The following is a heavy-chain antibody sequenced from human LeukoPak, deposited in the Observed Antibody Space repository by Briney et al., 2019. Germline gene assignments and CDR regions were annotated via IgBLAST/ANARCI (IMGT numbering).Heavy chain of an antibody. D-gene: IGHD2-8*01. CDR3: ARTNVPLMLYAPPDY. V-gene: IGHV3-48*01. J-gene: IGHJ4*02. CDR2: LSSGGDAT. Sequence: GGSLRLSCAASGFTFSSYWMHWVRQAPGKGLEWVSSLSSGGDATYYAESVKGRFTVFRDNSKNTLDLQMESLRAADTGVYYCARTNVPLMLYAPPDYWAREPWSPSPQ. CDR1: GFTFSSYW.